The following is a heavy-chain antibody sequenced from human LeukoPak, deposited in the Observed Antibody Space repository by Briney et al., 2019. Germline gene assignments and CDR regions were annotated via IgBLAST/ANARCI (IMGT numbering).Heavy chain of an antibody. J-gene: IGHJ5*02. V-gene: IGHV3-30*04. CDR3: ARDDYYDSSGYSWFDP. D-gene: IGHD3-22*01. CDR2: ISYDGSNK. Sequence: GGSLRLPCAASGFTFSSYAMHWVRQAPGKGLEWVAVISYDGSNKYYADSVKGRFTISRDNSKNTLYLQMNSLRAEDTAVYYCARDDYYDSSGYSWFDPWGQGTLVTVSS. CDR1: GFTFSSYA.